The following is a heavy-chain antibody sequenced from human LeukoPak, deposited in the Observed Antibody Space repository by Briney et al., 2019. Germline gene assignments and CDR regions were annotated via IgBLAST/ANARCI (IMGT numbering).Heavy chain of an antibody. CDR1: GFTFSDYY. J-gene: IGHJ4*02. V-gene: IGHV3-11*03. CDR3: ARTIVGAAFDY. Sequence: GGSLRLSCAASGFTFSDYYMSWIRQAPGKGLEWVSYISGSSSNKKYADSVKGRFTISRDNAKNSLYLQMNSLRAEDTAVYFCARTIVGAAFDYWGQGTLVTVSS. CDR2: ISGSSSNK. D-gene: IGHD1-26*01.